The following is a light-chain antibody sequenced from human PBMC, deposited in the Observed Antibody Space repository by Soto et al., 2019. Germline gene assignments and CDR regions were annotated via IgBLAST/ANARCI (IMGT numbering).Light chain of an antibody. CDR3: QSHDSSLSGFYV. CDR1: SSNIGAGYD. Sequence: QSVLTQPPSVSGAPGRRVTISCPGSSSNIGAGYDVHWYQQLPGTAPKLLIYGNSNRPSGVPDRFSGSKSGTSASLAITGLQAEDEADYYCQSHDSSLSGFYVFGTGTKVTV. V-gene: IGLV1-40*01. J-gene: IGLJ1*01. CDR2: GNS.